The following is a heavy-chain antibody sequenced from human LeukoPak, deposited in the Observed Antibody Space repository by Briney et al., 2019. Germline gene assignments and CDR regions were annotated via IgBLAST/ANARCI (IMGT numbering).Heavy chain of an antibody. CDR2: IGIDSGNT. CDR3: ARDYKYAFDN. J-gene: IGHJ4*02. D-gene: IGHD5-24*01. V-gene: IGHV3-48*01. Sequence: GGSLRLSCAASGFTFSDNSMNWVRQAPGKGLEWISYIGIDSGNTNYADSVKGRFTISGDKAKNSLYLQMNSLRVEDTAVYYCARDYKYAFDNWGQGTLVTVSS. CDR1: GFTFSDNS.